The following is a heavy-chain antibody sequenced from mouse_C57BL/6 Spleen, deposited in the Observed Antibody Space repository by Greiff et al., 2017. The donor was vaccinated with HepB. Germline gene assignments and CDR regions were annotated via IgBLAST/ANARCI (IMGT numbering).Heavy chain of an antibody. CDR3: VRPRYYYGSSYDYAMDY. V-gene: IGHV10-1*01. Sequence: EVKLMESGGGLVQPKGSLKLSCAASGFSFNTYAMNWVRQAPGKGLEWVARIRSKSNNYATYYADSVKDRFTISRDDSESMLYLQMNNLKTEDTAMYYCVRPRYYYGSSYDYAMDYWGQGTSVTVSS. CDR2: IRSKSNNYAT. CDR1: GFSFNTYA. J-gene: IGHJ4*01. D-gene: IGHD1-1*01.